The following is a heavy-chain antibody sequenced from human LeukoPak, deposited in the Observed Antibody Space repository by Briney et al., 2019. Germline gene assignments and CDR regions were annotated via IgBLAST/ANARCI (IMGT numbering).Heavy chain of an antibody. CDR2: IYYNGST. Sequence: SETLSLTCTVSGGSISSYYWSWIRQPPGKGLEWIGYIYYNGSTNYNPSLKSRVTISVDTSKNQFSLKLSSVTAADTAVYYCARQSGYYDILTGYYRQWFDPWGQGTLVTVSS. V-gene: IGHV4-59*08. CDR3: ARQSGYYDILTGYYRQWFDP. CDR1: GGSISSYY. J-gene: IGHJ5*02. D-gene: IGHD3-9*01.